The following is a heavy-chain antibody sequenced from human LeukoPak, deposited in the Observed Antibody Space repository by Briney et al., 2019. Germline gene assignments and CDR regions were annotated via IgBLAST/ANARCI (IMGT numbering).Heavy chain of an antibody. CDR1: GYTFTTYY. V-gene: IGHV1-2*02. Sequence: GASVKASCKASGYTFTTYYMHWVRQAPGQGLEWMGWINPNSGGTNYAQKFQGRVTMTRDTSISTAYMDLSRLRSDDTAVYYCARDEPHGSGSYGLDCWGQGTLVTVSS. CDR2: INPNSGGT. J-gene: IGHJ4*02. CDR3: ARDEPHGSGSYGLDC. D-gene: IGHD3-10*01.